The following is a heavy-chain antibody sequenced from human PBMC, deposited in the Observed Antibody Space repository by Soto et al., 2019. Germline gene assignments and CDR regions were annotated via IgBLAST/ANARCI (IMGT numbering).Heavy chain of an antibody. Sequence: SETLSLTCSFSVGSISGYYWSWIRQSPGKGLEWIGYIYYGGSTRHNPSLDSRVTVSADTSKNQISLRLTSVTAADTAVYYCARSGNSNGLVFEYWGQGILVSVSS. V-gene: IGHV4-59*01. CDR2: IYYGGST. CDR1: VGSISGYY. J-gene: IGHJ4*02. D-gene: IGHD5-18*01. CDR3: ARSGNSNGLVFEY.